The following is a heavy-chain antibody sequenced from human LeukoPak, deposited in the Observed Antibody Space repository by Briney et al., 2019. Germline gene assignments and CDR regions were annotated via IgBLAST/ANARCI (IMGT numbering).Heavy chain of an antibody. CDR2: IKQDGSET. J-gene: IGHJ4*02. Sequence: GGSLRLSCAASGFIFSDYYMSWIRQAPGKGLEWVANIKQDGSETYYMDSVKGRFSISRDNAKSSLHLQMNSLRADDTAVYYCVGAVTAHYYDPYWGQGTLVTVSA. D-gene: IGHD3-22*01. CDR1: GFIFSDYY. V-gene: IGHV3-7*01. CDR3: VGAVTAHYYDPY.